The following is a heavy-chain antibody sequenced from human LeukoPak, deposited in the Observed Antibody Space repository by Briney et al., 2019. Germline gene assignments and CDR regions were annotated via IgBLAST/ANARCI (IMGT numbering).Heavy chain of an antibody. CDR1: GFTFSNYA. V-gene: IGHV3-30*01. CDR3: ARDSTYYYDSGSSGPHYFDN. Sequence: GQSLRLSCAASGFTFSNYAMHWVRQAPGKGIEWASLISSGGTYEYYADSVKGRFTISRDNSKNTLYLQLNSLRAEDTAVYYCARDSTYYYDSGSSGPHYFDNWGQGTLVTVSS. J-gene: IGHJ4*02. CDR2: ISSGGTYE. D-gene: IGHD3-10*01.